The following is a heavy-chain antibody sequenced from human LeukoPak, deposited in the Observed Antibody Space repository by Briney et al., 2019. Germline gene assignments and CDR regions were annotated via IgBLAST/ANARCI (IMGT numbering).Heavy chain of an antibody. CDR1: GGSTSNYF. J-gene: IGHJ4*02. V-gene: IGHV4-4*07. Sequence: SETLSLTCTVSGGSTSNYFCTWLRQSAGKGLEWIGRIHTSGSTNYNPSLKSRVSMSVDTSKNQFSLKLSSVTAADTAVYYCARAPEGHGYYFDYWGQGALVTVSS. D-gene: IGHD3-3*01. CDR3: ARAPEGHGYYFDY. CDR2: IHTSGST.